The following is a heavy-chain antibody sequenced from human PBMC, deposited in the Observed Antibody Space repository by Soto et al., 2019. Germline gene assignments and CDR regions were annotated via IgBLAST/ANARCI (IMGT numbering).Heavy chain of an antibody. J-gene: IGHJ4*02. Sequence: QVQLVQSGAEVKKPGASVKVSCKASGYTFTNFGITWVRQAPGQGLEWTGWISAYNDNTNYAQTFQGRVTLTTDTSTSTAYMELRSLRSDDTAVYYCARDNVPPTVTNDYWGQGTLVTVSS. V-gene: IGHV1-18*01. CDR1: GYTFTNFG. CDR2: ISAYNDNT. D-gene: IGHD4-17*01. CDR3: ARDNVPPTVTNDY.